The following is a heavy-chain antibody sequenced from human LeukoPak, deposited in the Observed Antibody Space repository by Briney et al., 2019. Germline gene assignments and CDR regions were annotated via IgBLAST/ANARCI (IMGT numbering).Heavy chain of an antibody. J-gene: IGHJ4*02. CDR1: GGTFSSYA. V-gene: IGHV1-69*05. CDR3: ARGSGATYDY. Sequence: ASVKVSCKASGGTFSSYAISWVRQAPGQGLEWMGGIIPIFGTANYAQKLQGRVTMTTDTSTSTAYMELRSLRSDDTAVYYCARGSGATYDYWGQGTLVTVSS. D-gene: IGHD1-26*01. CDR2: IIPIFGTA.